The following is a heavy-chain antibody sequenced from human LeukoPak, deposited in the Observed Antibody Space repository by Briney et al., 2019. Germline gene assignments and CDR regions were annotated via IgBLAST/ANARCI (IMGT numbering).Heavy chain of an antibody. CDR2: ISNGGGSA. D-gene: IGHD1-14*01. V-gene: IGHV3-23*01. J-gene: IGHJ4*02. CDR1: GFTFSSYP. Sequence: GGSLRLSCAGSGFTFSSYPMSWVRQAPGKGLQWVSAISNGGGSAYYADSVKGRFTVSRDNSKSTLYLQMNSLRAEDTAIYYCAARPRMPPRFDYWGQGALVTVSS. CDR3: AARPRMPPRFDY.